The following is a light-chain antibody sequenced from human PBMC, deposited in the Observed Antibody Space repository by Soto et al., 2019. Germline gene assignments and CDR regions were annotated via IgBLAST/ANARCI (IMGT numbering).Light chain of an antibody. CDR1: SSNIGNNY. Sequence: QSVLTQPPSVSAAPGQKVTISCSGSSSNIGNNYLSWYQQLPGTAPKLHIYDNDKRPSGIPDRFSGSKFGTSATLGITRLQTGDEGDYYCGKWGSRLSAVGLCGGTKLTVL. V-gene: IGLV1-51*01. J-gene: IGLJ2*01. CDR2: DND. CDR3: GKWGSRLSAVG.